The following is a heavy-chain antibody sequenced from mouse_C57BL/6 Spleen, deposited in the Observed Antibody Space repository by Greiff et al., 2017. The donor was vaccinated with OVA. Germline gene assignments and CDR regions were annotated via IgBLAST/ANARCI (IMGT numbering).Heavy chain of an antibody. V-gene: IGHV1-54*01. D-gene: IGHD1-1*01. CDR3: ARRVTTVVAGDY. J-gene: IGHJ2*01. Sequence: QVQLKESGAELVRPETSVKVSCKASGYAFTNYLIEWVKQRPGQGLEWIGVINPGSGGTNYNEKFKGKATLTADKSSSTAYMQLSSLTSEDSAVYFCARRVTTVVAGDYWGQGTTLTVSS. CDR1: GYAFTNYL. CDR2: INPGSGGT.